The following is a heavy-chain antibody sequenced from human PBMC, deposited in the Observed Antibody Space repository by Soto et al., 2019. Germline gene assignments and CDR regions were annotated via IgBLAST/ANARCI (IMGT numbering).Heavy chain of an antibody. V-gene: IGHV4-38-2*02. CDR2: VYHNAIM. J-gene: IGHJ4*01. D-gene: IGHD3-10*01. CDR1: GYSIRSGYY. Sequence: KPSETLSLTCSVSGYSIRSGYYWGWVRQAPGKGLEWLGSVYHNAIMFHNPSFQSRVTISVDTSKNQFSLNLRSVTAADTAVYYCAALWFGELAFNYWGHGILVTVSS. CDR3: AALWFGELAFNY.